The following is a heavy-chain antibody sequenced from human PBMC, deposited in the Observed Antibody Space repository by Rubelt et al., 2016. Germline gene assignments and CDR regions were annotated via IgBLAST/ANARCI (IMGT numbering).Heavy chain of an antibody. Sequence: GGSLRLPCAASGFAITNYGMSWVRQAAGTGLEWVSSISSTIHSGYYADSVKGRFTVSRDMAKNSLYLQMNSLRAEDTAVYYCARARVGYCFDYWGQGTLVTVSS. D-gene: IGHD2-2*03. CDR1: GFAITNYG. CDR3: ARARVGYCFDY. J-gene: IGHJ4*02. V-gene: IGHV3-48*01. CDR2: ISSTIHSG.